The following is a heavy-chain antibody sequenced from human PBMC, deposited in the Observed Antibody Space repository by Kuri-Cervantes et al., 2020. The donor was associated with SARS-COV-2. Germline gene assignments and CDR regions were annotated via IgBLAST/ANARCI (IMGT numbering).Heavy chain of an antibody. CDR1: GYTFTGYY. D-gene: IGHD6-19*01. CDR3: ARAGVAGYSSGWNPYYYGMDV. CDR2: INPNSGGT. Sequence: ASVKVSCKASGYTFTGYYMHWVRQAPGQGLEWMGWINPNSGGTNYAQKFQGRVTITADESTSTAYMELSSLRSEDTAVYYCARAGVAGYSSGWNPYYYGMDVWGQGTTVTVSS. J-gene: IGHJ6*02. V-gene: IGHV1-2*02.